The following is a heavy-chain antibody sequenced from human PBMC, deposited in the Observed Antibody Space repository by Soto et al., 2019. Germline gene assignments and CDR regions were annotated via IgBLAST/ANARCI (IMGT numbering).Heavy chain of an antibody. J-gene: IGHJ3*02. CDR2: IIPILGIA. CDR3: ARGRNIVVVPAATFGAFEI. V-gene: IGHV1-69*02. D-gene: IGHD2-2*01. Sequence: VSCKASGGTFSSYTISWVRQAPGQGLEWMGRIIPILGIANYAQKFQGRVTITADKSTSTAYMELSSLRSEDTAVYYCARGRNIVVVPAATFGAFEIWGQGTMVTVSS. CDR1: GGTFSSYT.